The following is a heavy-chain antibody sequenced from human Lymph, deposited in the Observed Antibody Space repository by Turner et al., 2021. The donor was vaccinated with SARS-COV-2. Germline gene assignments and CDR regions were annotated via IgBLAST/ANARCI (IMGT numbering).Heavy chain of an antibody. D-gene: IGHD3-3*01. V-gene: IGHV4-39*01. CDR3: ARHITIIGVAGSWFDP. Sequence: QLQLQESGPVLVKPSDTLSLPCTFSGGSISSSSYYWGWIRQPPVKGLAWIGSIYYSGSTDNNASIESRVTISVDTSKNQFSQKLSSVTAAETAVYYCARHITIIGVAGSWFDPWGQGTLVTVSS. CDR2: IYYSGST. CDR1: GGSISSSSYY. J-gene: IGHJ5*02.